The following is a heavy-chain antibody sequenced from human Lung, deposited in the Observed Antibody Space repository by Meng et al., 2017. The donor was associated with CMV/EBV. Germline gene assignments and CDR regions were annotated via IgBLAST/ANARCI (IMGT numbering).Heavy chain of an antibody. Sequence: ASVKVSXKASGDTFTSYGFTWVRQAPGQGLEWVGWISAYNDNTNYAQRLQGRVSMTTDTTTSTAYMELRSLRSDDTAVYYCASKVEPYYYDRSGYLNWGQGTLVXVSS. V-gene: IGHV1-18*01. CDR3: ASKVEPYYYDRSGYLN. J-gene: IGHJ4*02. CDR1: GDTFTSYG. CDR2: ISAYNDNT. D-gene: IGHD3-22*01.